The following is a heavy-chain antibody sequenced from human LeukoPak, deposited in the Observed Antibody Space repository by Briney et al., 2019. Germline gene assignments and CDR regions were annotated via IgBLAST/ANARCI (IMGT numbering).Heavy chain of an antibody. V-gene: IGHV3-23*01. CDR1: GFTLSSYA. D-gene: IGHD5-12*01. J-gene: IGHJ4*02. CDR3: AKNRIIVANGEFDY. CDR2: ISGSGGST. Sequence: GGSLRLSYAASGFTLSSYAMSWVRQAPGKGLEWVSAISGSGGSTYYADSVKGRFTISRDNSKNTLYLQMNSLRAEDTAVYYCAKNRIIVANGEFDYWGQGTLVTVSS.